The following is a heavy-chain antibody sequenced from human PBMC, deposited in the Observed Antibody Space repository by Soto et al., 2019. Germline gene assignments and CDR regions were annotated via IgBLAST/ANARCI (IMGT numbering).Heavy chain of an antibody. Sequence: EVQLLESGGGLVQPGESLRLSCAFSGFIFGNYMMTWVRQAPGKGLEWVSTIRDGGESTYYADSVKGRFTISRDNSKNTLYLQMDSLGVEDTAVYYCAPHVHCSSGSCNYDAFDIRGQGTMVTVSS. V-gene: IGHV3-23*01. D-gene: IGHD2-15*01. J-gene: IGHJ3*02. CDR2: IRDGGEST. CDR3: APHVHCSSGSCNYDAFDI. CDR1: GFIFGNYM.